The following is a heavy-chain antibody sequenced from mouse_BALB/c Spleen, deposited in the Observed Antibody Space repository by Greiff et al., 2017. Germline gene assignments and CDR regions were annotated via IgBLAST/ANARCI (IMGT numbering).Heavy chain of an antibody. CDR2: ISYSGST. J-gene: IGHJ3*01. CDR3: ARNGYYYGSSYAWFAY. V-gene: IGHV3-2*02. CDR1: GYSITSDYA. Sequence: EVKVEESGPGLVKPSQSLSLTCTVTGYSITSDYAWNWIRQFPGNKLEWMGYISYSGSTSYNPSLKSRISITRDTSKNQFFLQLNSVTTEDTATYYCARNGYYYGSSYAWFAYWGQGTLVTVSA. D-gene: IGHD1-1*01.